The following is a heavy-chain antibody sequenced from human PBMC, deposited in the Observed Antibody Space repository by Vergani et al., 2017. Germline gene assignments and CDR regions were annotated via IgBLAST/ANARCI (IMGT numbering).Heavy chain of an antibody. CDR3: TRRKVELPNYYYYYGMDV. CDR2: IRSKANSYAT. V-gene: IGHV3-73*02. D-gene: IGHD1-7*01. Sequence: EVQLVESGGGLVQPGGSLKLSCAASGFTFSGSAMHWVRQASGKGLEWVGRIRSKANSYATAYAASVKGRFTISRDDSKNTAYLQMNSLKTEDTAVYYCTRRKVELPNYYYYYGMDVWGQGTTVTVSS. J-gene: IGHJ6*02. CDR1: GFTFSGSA.